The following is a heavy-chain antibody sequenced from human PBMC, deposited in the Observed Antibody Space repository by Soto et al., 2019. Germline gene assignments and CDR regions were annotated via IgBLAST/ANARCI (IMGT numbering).Heavy chain of an antibody. CDR2: ISYDGSNK. J-gene: IGHJ6*02. D-gene: IGHD4-17*01. CDR3: ARDRVTKGRYYYGMDV. V-gene: IGHV3-30-3*01. CDR1: GFTFSSYA. Sequence: GGSLRLSCAASGFTFSSYAMHWVRQAPGKGLEWVAVISYDGSNKYYADSVKGRFTISRDNSKNTLYLQMNSLRAEDTAVYYCARDRVTKGRYYYGMDVWGQGTTVTVSS.